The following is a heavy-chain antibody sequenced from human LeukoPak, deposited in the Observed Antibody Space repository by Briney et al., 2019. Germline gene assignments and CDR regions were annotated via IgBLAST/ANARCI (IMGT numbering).Heavy chain of an antibody. J-gene: IGHJ3*02. CDR2: IYYSGST. D-gene: IGHD3-3*01. Sequence: PSETLSLTCTVSGGSISSSSYYWGWIRQPPGKGLEWIGSIYYSGSTYYNPSLKSRVTISVDTSKNQFSLKLSSVTAADTAVYYCASRITIFGMDAFDIWGQGTMVTVSS. CDR3: ASRITIFGMDAFDI. V-gene: IGHV4-39*01. CDR1: GGSISSSSYY.